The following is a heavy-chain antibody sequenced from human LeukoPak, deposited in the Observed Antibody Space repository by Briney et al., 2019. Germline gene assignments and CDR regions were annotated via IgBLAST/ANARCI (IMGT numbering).Heavy chain of an antibody. V-gene: IGHV3-74*01. J-gene: IGHJ4*02. CDR3: ARDKGTSYLSSFDY. CDR1: GFTFSTSW. Sequence: GGSLRLSCAASGFTFSTSWMHWVRQAPGKGLVWVSRSDGSGTTYADSVKGRFTISRDNAKNTLYLQMNSLRAEDTAVYYCARDKGTSYLSSFDYWGQGTLVTVSS. D-gene: IGHD6-6*01. CDR2: SDGSGT.